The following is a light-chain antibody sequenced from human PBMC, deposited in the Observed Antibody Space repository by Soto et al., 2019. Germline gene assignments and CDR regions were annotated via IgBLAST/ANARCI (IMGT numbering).Light chain of an antibody. Sequence: QSVLTQSSSSSASLGSSVKFTCTLTSGHSTNIIAWHQQQPGKAPRYLMKLESSGSFNKGSGVSDRFSGSSSGADRYLTISNIQSEDEADYYCETWDTDSRVFGGGTKLTVL. CDR3: ETWDTDSRV. J-gene: IGLJ3*02. CDR1: SGHSTNI. V-gene: IGLV4-60*03. CDR2: LESSGSF.